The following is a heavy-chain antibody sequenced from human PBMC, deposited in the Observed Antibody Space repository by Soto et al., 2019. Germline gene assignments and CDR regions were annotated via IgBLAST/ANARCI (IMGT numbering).Heavy chain of an antibody. Sequence: EVQLVESGGGLIRPGRSLRLSCSASGFTFHDYAMHWVRQVPGKGLEWVSGISWNGGHIGYGDSVKARFTISSDNAKKSLYLQMNSLRVEDPSLYYCAIGAYDYGQMDSWGQGTLVTVSS. J-gene: IGHJ5*01. V-gene: IGHV3-9*01. D-gene: IGHD5-12*01. CDR3: AIGAYDYGQMDS. CDR2: ISWNGGHI. CDR1: GFTFHDYA.